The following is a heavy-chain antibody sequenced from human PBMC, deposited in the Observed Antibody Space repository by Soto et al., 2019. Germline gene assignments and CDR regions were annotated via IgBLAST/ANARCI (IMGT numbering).Heavy chain of an antibody. CDR2: IYYSGST. CDR1: GGSISSSSYY. J-gene: IGHJ4*02. Sequence: SETLSLPCTVSGGSISSSSYYWGWIRQPPGKGLEWIGSIYYSGSTYYNPSLKSRVTISVDTSKNQFSLKLSSVTAADTAVYYCASMTSIVGATTGFDYWGQGTLVTVSS. V-gene: IGHV4-39*01. CDR3: ASMTSIVGATTGFDY. D-gene: IGHD1-26*01.